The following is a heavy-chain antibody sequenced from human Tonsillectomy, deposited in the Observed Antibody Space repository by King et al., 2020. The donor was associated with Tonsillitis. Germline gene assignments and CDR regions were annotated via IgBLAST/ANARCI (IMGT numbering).Heavy chain of an antibody. CDR2: IDWDDDK. Sequence: TLKESGPALVKPTQTLTLTCTFSGFSLSTSAMCVSWIRQPPGKALEWLALIDWDDDKYYSSSLKTRLTISKDTSKNQVVLTMTNMDPVDTATYYCARYLWGTYGLDYWGQGTLVTVSS. CDR3: ARYLWGTYGLDY. D-gene: IGHD3-16*01. V-gene: IGHV2-70*01. J-gene: IGHJ4*02. CDR1: GFSLSTSAMC.